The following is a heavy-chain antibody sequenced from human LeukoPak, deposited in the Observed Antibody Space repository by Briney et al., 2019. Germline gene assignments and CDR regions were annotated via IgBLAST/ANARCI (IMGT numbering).Heavy chain of an antibody. Sequence: PGRSLRLSCAASGFTFSNYGMHWVRQAPGKGLEWVAVISYDGSNKYYADSVKGRFAISRDNSENTVYLQMSSLRAEDTAVYYCARAGRGLAASDWGQGTLVTVSS. J-gene: IGHJ4*02. CDR1: GFTFSNYG. V-gene: IGHV3-30*03. CDR2: ISYDGSNK. CDR3: ARAGRGLAASD. D-gene: IGHD3/OR15-3a*01.